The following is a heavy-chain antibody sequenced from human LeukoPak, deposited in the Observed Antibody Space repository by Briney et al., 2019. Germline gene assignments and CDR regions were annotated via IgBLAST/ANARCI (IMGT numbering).Heavy chain of an antibody. J-gene: IGHJ4*02. V-gene: IGHV5-10-1*01. CDR3: ARAYSRSRFDY. CDR2: IDPSDSYN. D-gene: IGHD6-6*01. CDR1: GYNFTNYW. Sequence: GESLKISCKGSGYNFTNYWISWVRQMPGKGLEWMGTIDPSDSYNNYSPSFQGHVSISADKSISTALLQWSSLKASDTAMYYCARAYSRSRFDYWGQGTLVTVSS.